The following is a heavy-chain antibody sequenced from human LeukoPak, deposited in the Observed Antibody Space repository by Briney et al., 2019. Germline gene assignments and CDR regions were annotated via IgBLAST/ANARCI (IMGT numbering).Heavy chain of an antibody. CDR1: GFTFSSYA. J-gene: IGHJ4*02. V-gene: IGHV3-64*01. Sequence: GGSLRLSCAASGFTFSSYAMHWVRQAPGKGLEYVSAISSNGGSTYYANSVKGRFTISRDNSKNTLYLQMGSLRAEDMAVYYCARGVTTHTFDYWGQGTLVTVSS. D-gene: IGHD4-11*01. CDR3: ARGVTTHTFDY. CDR2: ISSNGGST.